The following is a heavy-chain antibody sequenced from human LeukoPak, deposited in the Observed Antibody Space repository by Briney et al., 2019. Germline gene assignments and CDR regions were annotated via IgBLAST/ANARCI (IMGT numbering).Heavy chain of an antibody. D-gene: IGHD2-15*01. V-gene: IGHV1-3*04. CDR3: AGGVDFDY. CDR2: INTANGDT. J-gene: IGHJ4*02. CDR1: GYTFTTYV. Sequence: ASVKVSCKTSGYTFTTYVIHWVRQAPGQGLESLGWINTANGDTEYSQKLQGRVTMTTDTSTSTAYMELRSLRSDDTAVYYCAGGVDFDYWGQGTLVTVSS.